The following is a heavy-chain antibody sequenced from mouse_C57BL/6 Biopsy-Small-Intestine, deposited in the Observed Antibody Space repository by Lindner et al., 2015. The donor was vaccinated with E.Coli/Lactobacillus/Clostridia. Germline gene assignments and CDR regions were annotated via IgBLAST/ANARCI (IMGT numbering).Heavy chain of an antibody. Sequence: EVQLQESGPVLVKPGASVRMSCKASGYTFTDYYMNWVKQSHGKSLEWIGVINPYNGGTSYNQKFKGKATLTVDKSSSTAYMELNSLTSEDSAVYYCARNYDFFDYWGQGTTLTVSS. D-gene: IGHD2-4*01. CDR3: ARNYDFFDY. CDR1: GYTFTDYY. V-gene: IGHV1-19*01. J-gene: IGHJ2*01. CDR2: INPYNGGT.